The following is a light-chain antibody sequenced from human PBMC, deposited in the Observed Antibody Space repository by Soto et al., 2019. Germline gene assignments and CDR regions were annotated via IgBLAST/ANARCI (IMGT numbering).Light chain of an antibody. CDR2: RNN. CDR1: SSNIGSNY. J-gene: IGLJ2*01. V-gene: IGLV1-47*01. Sequence: QSVLTQPPSASGTPGQRVTISCSGSSSNIGSNYVYWYQQLPGTAPKLLIYRNNQRPSGVPDRFSGSKSGTSASLAISGLRSEDEADYYCAAWDDSLSGVVFDGGTKVTVL. CDR3: AAWDDSLSGVV.